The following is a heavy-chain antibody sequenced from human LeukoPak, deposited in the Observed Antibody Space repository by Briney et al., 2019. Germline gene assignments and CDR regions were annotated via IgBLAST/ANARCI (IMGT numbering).Heavy chain of an antibody. CDR1: GGSFSNYY. J-gene: IGHJ6*03. CDR2: INDNGRA. V-gene: IGHV4-34*01. D-gene: IGHD1-7*01. Sequence: SETLPLTCAVYGGSFSNYYWNWIRQPPGKGLEWLGEINDNGRANYNPSLMSRVTVSVDTSKNQFSLRLTSVTATDTAVYYCARRWNYGRNYYIDVWGKGATVSVSS. CDR3: ARRWNYGRNYYIDV.